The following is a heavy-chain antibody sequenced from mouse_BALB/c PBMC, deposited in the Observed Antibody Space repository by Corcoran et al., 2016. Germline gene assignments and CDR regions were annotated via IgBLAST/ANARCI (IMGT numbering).Heavy chain of an antibody. CDR3: ARSRTGTRFAY. V-gene: IGHV1S136*01. D-gene: IGHD4-1*01. Sequence: EVQLQQSGPELVKPGASVKISCKASGSTFTSYDMHWVKQKPGQGLEWIGYINPYNDGTKYNEKFKGKATLTSDKSSSTAYMELSSLTSEDSAVYYCARSRTGTRFAYWGQGTLVTVSA. CDR2: INPYNDGT. CDR1: GSTFTSYD. J-gene: IGHJ3*01.